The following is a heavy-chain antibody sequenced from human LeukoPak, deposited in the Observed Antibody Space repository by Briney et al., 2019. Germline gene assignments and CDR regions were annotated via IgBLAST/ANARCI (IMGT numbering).Heavy chain of an antibody. Sequence: GGSLRLSCAASGFTFSDYYMSWIRQAPGKGLEWVSYIGSSSSYRNYADSVKGRFTISRDNAKNSLYLQMNSLRAEDTAIYYCATTRGGGYSYGYSAYWGQGTLVTVSS. V-gene: IGHV3-11*06. J-gene: IGHJ4*02. CDR2: IGSSSSYR. CDR1: GFTFSDYY. CDR3: ATTRGGGYSYGYSAY. D-gene: IGHD5-18*01.